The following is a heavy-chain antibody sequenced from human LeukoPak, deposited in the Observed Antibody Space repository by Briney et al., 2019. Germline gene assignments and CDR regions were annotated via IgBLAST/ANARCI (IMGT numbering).Heavy chain of an antibody. J-gene: IGHJ4*02. CDR3: AKGKVNHLGAFDY. CDR1: GGSISSTTYY. CDR2: VTATGGET. D-gene: IGHD1-26*01. V-gene: IGHV3-23*01. Sequence: LSLTCTVSGGSISSTTYYWGWIRQPPGKGLEWVSVVTATGGETYYADSVRGRFIISRDNSRNTFYLQMDSLRADDTAIYYCAKGKVNHLGAFDYWGQGTLVTVSS.